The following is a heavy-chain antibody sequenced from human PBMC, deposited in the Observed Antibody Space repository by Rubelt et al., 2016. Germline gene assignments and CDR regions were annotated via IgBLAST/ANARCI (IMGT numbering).Heavy chain of an antibody. J-gene: IGHJ4*02. CDR1: GGTFTGYY. V-gene: IGHV1-2*02. CDR2: INPNSGGT. Sequence: QVQLVQSGAEVKKPGSSVKVSCKASGGTFTGYYMHWVRQAPGQGLEWMGWINPNSGGTNYAQKFQGRVTMTRDTSISTAYMELSRLRSDDTAVYYCARDLYKGPRWLVAYWGQGTLVTVSS. CDR3: ARDLYKGPRWLVAY. D-gene: IGHD6-19*01.